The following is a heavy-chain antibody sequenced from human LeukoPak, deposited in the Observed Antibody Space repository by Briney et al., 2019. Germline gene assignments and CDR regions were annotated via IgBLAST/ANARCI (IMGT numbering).Heavy chain of an antibody. CDR1: GGSISSYY. CDR2: IYYSGST. D-gene: IGHD3-10*01. CDR3: ARAGGSMVRGVFVPMNWFDP. Sequence: SETLSLTCTVSGGSISSYYWSWIRQPPGKGLEWIGYIYYSGSTNYNPSLKSRATISVDTSKNQFSLKLSSVTAADTAVYYCARAGGSMVRGVFVPMNWFDPWGQGTLVTVPS. V-gene: IGHV4-59*12. J-gene: IGHJ5*02.